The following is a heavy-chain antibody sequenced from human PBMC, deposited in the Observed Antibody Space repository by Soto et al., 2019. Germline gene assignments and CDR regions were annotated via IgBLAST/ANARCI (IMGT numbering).Heavy chain of an antibody. J-gene: IGHJ6*02. CDR1: GFTVSSNY. D-gene: IGHD4-17*01. V-gene: IGHV3-53*01. Sequence: GGSLRLSCAASGFTVSSNYMSWVRQAPGKGLEWVSVIYSGGSTYYADSVKGRFTISRDNSKNTLYLQMNSLRAEDTAVYYCARDGALSGDYYYYYGMDVWGQGTTVTVSS. CDR3: ARDGALSGDYYYYYGMDV. CDR2: IYSGGST.